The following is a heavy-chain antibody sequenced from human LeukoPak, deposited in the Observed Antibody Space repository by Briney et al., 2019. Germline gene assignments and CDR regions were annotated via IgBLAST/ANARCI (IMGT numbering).Heavy chain of an antibody. Sequence: GGSLRLSCAASGFTFDNDAIHCGRQAPGKGLEWVSLISGDGGSTYYADSMKGRFTISRDNSKNSLYLQMNSLRTEDTALYYCARDSQEFFQHWGQGTLVTVSS. CDR1: GFTFDNDA. CDR2: ISGDGGST. J-gene: IGHJ1*01. CDR3: ARDSQEFFQH. V-gene: IGHV3-43*02.